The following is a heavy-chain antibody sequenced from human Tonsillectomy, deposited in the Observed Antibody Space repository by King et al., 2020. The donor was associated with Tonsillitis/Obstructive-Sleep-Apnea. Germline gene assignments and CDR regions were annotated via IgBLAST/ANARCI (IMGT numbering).Heavy chain of an antibody. V-gene: IGHV3-30*04. Sequence: VQLVESGGGVVQPGRSLRLSCAASGFTFSRYAIHWVRQGPGKGLEWVAVISYDGSNKYYADSVEGRFTISRDNSKNTLYLQMNSLGAEDTAMYYCAREGIYDTSGYAYAFDIWGQGTMVTVSS. CDR1: GFTFSRYA. CDR3: AREGIYDTSGYAYAFDI. J-gene: IGHJ3*02. CDR2: ISYDGSNK. D-gene: IGHD3-22*01.